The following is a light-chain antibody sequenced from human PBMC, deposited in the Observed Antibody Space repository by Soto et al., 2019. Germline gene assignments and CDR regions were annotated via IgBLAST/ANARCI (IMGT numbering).Light chain of an antibody. Sequence: QSALTQPRSVSGSPGQSVTISCTGTSSDVGGYNYVSWYQQYPGKAPKPMIYDVSKRPSGVPDRFSGSKSGNTASLTISGLQAEDEADYYCCSYAGSYTYVFGTGTKLTVL. CDR3: CSYAGSYTYV. CDR1: SSDVGGYNY. V-gene: IGLV2-11*01. CDR2: DVS. J-gene: IGLJ1*01.